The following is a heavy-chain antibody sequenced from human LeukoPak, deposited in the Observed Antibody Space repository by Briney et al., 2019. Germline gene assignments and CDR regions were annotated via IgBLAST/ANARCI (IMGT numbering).Heavy chain of an antibody. CDR3: AKVGSGWYINYFDY. Sequence: GGSLRLSCAASGFTFSSYAMSWVRQAPGKGLEWVSAISGSGGSTYYADSVEGRFTISRDNSKNTLYLQMNSLRAEDTAVYYCAKVGSGWYINYFDYWGQGTLVTVSS. D-gene: IGHD6-19*01. V-gene: IGHV3-23*01. J-gene: IGHJ4*02. CDR2: ISGSGGST. CDR1: GFTFSSYA.